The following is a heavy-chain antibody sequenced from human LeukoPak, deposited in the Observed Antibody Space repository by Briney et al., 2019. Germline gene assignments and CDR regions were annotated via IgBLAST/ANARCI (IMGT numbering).Heavy chain of an antibody. J-gene: IGHJ4*02. CDR2: VNSDGKTT. CDR1: GFSFSSYW. CDR3: ALSVSGTLIN. D-gene: IGHD6-19*01. V-gene: IGHV3-74*01. Sequence: GGSLRLSCAASGFSFSSYWMHWVRQAPGKGLVWVSRVNSDGKTTTYADTVKGRFTISRDNAKNTMYLQMNSLTAEDTAVYFCALSVSGTLINWGQGTLVTVSS.